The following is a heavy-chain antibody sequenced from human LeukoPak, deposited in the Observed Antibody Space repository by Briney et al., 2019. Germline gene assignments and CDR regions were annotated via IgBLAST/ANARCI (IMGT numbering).Heavy chain of an antibody. V-gene: IGHV4-4*02. CDR2: IYHSGST. CDR3: ARGPLSAAGPGYFDY. Sequence: SETLSLTCAVSGGSISSSYWWTWVRQPPGKGLEWIGEIYHSGSTSYCPSLKSRLTISLDRSKNQFSLKLSSVTAADTAVYYCARGPLSAAGPGYFDYWGQGTLVTVSS. J-gene: IGHJ4*02. D-gene: IGHD6-13*01. CDR1: GGSISSSYW.